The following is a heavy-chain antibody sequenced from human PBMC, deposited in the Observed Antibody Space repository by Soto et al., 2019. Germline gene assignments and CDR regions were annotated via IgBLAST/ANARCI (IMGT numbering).Heavy chain of an antibody. CDR3: ARLSRPSPCVPV. D-gene: IGHD2-2*01. CDR1: GGSISSGGYY. J-gene: IGHJ6*02. CDR2: IYYSGST. V-gene: IGHV4-31*03. Sequence: QVQLQESGPGLVKPSQTLSLTCTVSGGSISSGGYYWSWIRQHPGKGLEWIGYIYYSGSTYYNPSRKSRVTKSVAPSKNPFSLKLRTVTAADTAVYYCARLSRPSPCVPVWGQGTTVTVSS.